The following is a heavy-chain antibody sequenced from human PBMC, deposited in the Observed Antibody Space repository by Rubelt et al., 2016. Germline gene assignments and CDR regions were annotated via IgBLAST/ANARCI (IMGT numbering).Heavy chain of an antibody. CDR3: ARFAIGGHSSGYLFDY. CDR2: INPNSGGT. J-gene: IGHJ4*02. V-gene: IGHV1-2*02. Sequence: QVQLVQSGAEVKKPGASVKVSCKASGYTFTGYYMHWVRQAPGQGLEWMGWINPNSGGTNYAQKFQGRVTMTRDTSINTAYMELSRLRSDYTAVYYCARFAIGGHSSGYLFDYWGQGTLVTVSS. D-gene: IGHD3-22*01. CDR1: GYTFTGYY.